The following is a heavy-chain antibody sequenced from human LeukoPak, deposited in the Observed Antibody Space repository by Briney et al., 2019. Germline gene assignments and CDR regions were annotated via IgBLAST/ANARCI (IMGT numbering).Heavy chain of an antibody. V-gene: IGHV3-23*01. CDR2: ISGSGGST. Sequence: PGGSLRLSCAASGFTFSSYAMSWVRQAPGKGLEWVSAISGSGGSTYYADSVKGRFTISRDNSKNTLYLQMNSLRPEDTALYYCVKAFGGFSKFGVVPGYDYWGQGTLVTVSS. CDR1: GFTFSSYA. CDR3: VKAFGGFSKFGVVPGYDY. J-gene: IGHJ4*02. D-gene: IGHD3-3*01.